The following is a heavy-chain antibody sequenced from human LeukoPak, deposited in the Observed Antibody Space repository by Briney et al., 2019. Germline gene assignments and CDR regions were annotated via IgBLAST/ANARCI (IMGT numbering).Heavy chain of an antibody. J-gene: IGHJ3*02. CDR3: ARSPTSYYDRLALDI. D-gene: IGHD3-22*01. Sequence: PSETLSLTCTVSGDSINGYFWTWVRQPPGRGLEWMGFIHYTGSTHYTPSLRSRVTMSVDTSENRFSLELHTVTAADTAVYYCARSPTSYYDRLALDIWGQGTMVTVSS. CDR1: GDSINGYF. CDR2: IHYTGST. V-gene: IGHV4-59*01.